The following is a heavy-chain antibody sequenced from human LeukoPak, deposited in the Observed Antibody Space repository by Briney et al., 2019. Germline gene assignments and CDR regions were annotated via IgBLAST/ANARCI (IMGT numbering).Heavy chain of an antibody. CDR2: IYYSGNT. CDR3: ARLGHCSGGSCSYYFDY. Sequence: SETLSLTCTVSGGSISSYYWSWIRQPPGKGLEWIGYIYYSGNTKYNPSLNSRVTISVDTSKNQFSLKLSPVTAADTAVYYCARLGHCSGGSCSYYFDYWGQGTLVTVSS. V-gene: IGHV4-59*01. J-gene: IGHJ4*02. D-gene: IGHD2-15*01. CDR1: GGSISSYY.